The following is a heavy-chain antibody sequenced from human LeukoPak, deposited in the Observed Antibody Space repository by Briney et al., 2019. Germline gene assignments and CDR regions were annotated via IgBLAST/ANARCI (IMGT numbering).Heavy chain of an antibody. CDR1: GYSFTSYW. V-gene: IGHV5-51*01. J-gene: IGHJ4*02. CDR2: IYPGDSDT. Sequence: GESLKISCKGSGYSFTSYWIGWVRQMPGKGLEWMGIIYPGDSDTRYSPSFQGQVTISADKSISAAYLQWSSLKASDTAMYYCARQSSEWLPLIDYWGQGTLVTVSS. D-gene: IGHD3-3*01. CDR3: ARQSSEWLPLIDY.